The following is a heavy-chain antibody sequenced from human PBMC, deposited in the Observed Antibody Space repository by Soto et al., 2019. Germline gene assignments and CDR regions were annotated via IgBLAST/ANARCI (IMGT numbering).Heavy chain of an antibody. CDR1: GFTFSSYA. D-gene: IGHD2-2*01. V-gene: IGHV3-30-3*01. J-gene: IGHJ6*02. Sequence: QVQLVESGGGVVQPGRSLRLSCAASGFTFSSYAMHWVRQAPGKGLEWVAVISYDGSNKYYADSVKGRFTISRDNSKNTLYLQMNSLKTEDTAVYYCTTDGGYCSSTSCPDYYYYYGMDVWGQGTTVTVSS. CDR3: TTDGGYCSSTSCPDYYYYYGMDV. CDR2: ISYDGSNK.